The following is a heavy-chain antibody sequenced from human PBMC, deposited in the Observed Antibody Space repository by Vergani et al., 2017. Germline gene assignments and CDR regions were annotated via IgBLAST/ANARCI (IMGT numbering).Heavy chain of an antibody. CDR1: GYTFTSYD. CDR2: MNPNSGNT. V-gene: IGHV1-8*01. D-gene: IGHD6-13*01. CDR3: ARERRGDSRPYYYYYYMDV. J-gene: IGHJ6*03. Sequence: QVQLVQSGAEVKKPGASVKVSCKASGYTFTSYDINWVRQATGQGLEWMGWMNPNSGNTGYAQKFQGRVTMTRNTSISTAYMELSSLRSEDTAVYYCARERRGDSRPYYYYYYMDVWGKGTTVTVSS.